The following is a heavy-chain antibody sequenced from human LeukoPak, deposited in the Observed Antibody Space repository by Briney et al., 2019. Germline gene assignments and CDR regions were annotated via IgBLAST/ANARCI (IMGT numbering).Heavy chain of an antibody. CDR2: ISWNSGSI. V-gene: IGHV3-9*01. J-gene: IGHJ4*02. D-gene: IGHD2-2*01. CDR1: GFTFDDYA. Sequence: QPGGSLRLSCAASGFTFDDYAMHWVRQAPGKGLEWVSGISWNSGSIGYADSVKGRFTISRDNAKNSLYLQMNSLRAEDTALYYCAKGRGYELPLDNWGQGTLVTVSS. CDR3: AKGRGYELPLDN.